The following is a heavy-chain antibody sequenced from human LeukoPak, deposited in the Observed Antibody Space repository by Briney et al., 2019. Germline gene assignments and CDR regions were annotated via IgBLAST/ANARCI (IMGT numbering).Heavy chain of an antibody. CDR2: NYYSGST. J-gene: IGHJ6*03. V-gene: IGHV4-39*01. CDR1: GGSISSSSYY. Sequence: SETLSLTCTVSGGSISSSSYYWGWLRQPPGKGLEWIGSNYYSGSTYYNPSLKSRVTISVDTSKNQFSLKLSSVTAADTAVYYCARRLAGIAVAGTYPKFDYYYYYYMDVWGKGTTVTISS. D-gene: IGHD6-19*01. CDR3: ARRLAGIAVAGTYPKFDYYYYYYMDV.